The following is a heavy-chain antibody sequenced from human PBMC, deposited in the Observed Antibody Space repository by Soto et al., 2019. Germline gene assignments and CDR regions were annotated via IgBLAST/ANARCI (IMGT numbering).Heavy chain of an antibody. CDR2: IYAGDPDI. CDR3: ARASNNVDWFPEAFDI. CDR1: GFSLPTYW. D-gene: IGHD3-9*01. V-gene: IGHV5-51*01. J-gene: IGHJ3*02. Sequence: GESLKISCRASGFSLPTYWIGWMRQMPGKGLEWMGTIYAGDPDIRYSPSFQGHITISVDRSITTAHLQWTSLEASDTAIYYCARASNNVDWFPEAFDIWGQGTMVTVSS.